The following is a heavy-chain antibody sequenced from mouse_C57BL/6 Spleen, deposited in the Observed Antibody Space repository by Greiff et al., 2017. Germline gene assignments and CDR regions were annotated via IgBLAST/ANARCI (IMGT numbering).Heavy chain of an antibody. CDR1: GYTFTSYW. CDR2: IDPSDSYT. CDR3: ARYDGYSYAMDY. V-gene: IGHV1-69*01. Sequence: QVQLQQPGAELVMPGASVKLSCKASGYTFTSYWMHWVKQRPGQGLEWIGEIDPSDSYTNSNQKFKGKSTLTVNKSSSTAYMQLSSLTSEDSAVYYCARYDGYSYAMDYWGQGTLVTVSS. D-gene: IGHD2-3*01. J-gene: IGHJ4*01.